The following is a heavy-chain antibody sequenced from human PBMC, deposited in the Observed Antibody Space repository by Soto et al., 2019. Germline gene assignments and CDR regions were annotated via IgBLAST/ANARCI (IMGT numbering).Heavy chain of an antibody. CDR3: ARTALGFGVYNWFDP. Sequence: QVQLVQSGAEVRKPGSSVKVSCKASGGTFSSYAISWVRQAPGQGLEWMGWITGDNANTNYAQTLHGRATMTTDTSTSTAYMELSSLRSDDTAIYYCARTALGFGVYNWFDPWGQGTLVTVSS. CDR1: GGTFSSYA. V-gene: IGHV1-18*01. J-gene: IGHJ5*02. D-gene: IGHD3-10*01. CDR2: ITGDNANT.